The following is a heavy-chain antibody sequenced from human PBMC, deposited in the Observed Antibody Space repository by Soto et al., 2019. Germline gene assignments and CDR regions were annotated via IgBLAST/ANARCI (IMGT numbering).Heavy chain of an antibody. D-gene: IGHD1-1*01. CDR1: GYTFTSYG. CDR3: ARGRYGDY. J-gene: IGHJ4*02. V-gene: IGHV1-18*01. CDR2: ISAHNGNI. Sequence: QVHLVQSGAEVKKPGASVKVSCKGSGYTFTSYGITWVRQAPGQGLEWMGWISAHNGNIDYAQKLQGRVTVTRDTSTSTAYMELRSLRSDVPAVYYCARGRYGDYWGQGALVTVSS.